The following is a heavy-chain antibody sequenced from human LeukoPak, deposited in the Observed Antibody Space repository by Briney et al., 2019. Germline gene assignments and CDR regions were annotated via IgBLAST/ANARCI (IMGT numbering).Heavy chain of an antibody. J-gene: IGHJ6*02. CDR1: GYTFTGYY. D-gene: IGHD6-19*01. V-gene: IGHV1-8*02. Sequence: EASVKVSCKASGYTFTGYYMHWVRQAPGQGLEWMGWMNPNSGNTGYAQKFQGRVTTTRNTSISTAYMELSSLRSEDTAVYYCASLHKIAVAGTRQGYYYGMDVWGQGTTVTVSS. CDR3: ASLHKIAVAGTRQGYYYGMDV. CDR2: MNPNSGNT.